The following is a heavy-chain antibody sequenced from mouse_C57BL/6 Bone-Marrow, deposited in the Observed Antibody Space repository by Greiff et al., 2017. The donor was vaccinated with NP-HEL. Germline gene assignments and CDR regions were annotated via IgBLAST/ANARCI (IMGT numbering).Heavy chain of an antibody. CDR2: ISYDGSN. V-gene: IGHV3-6*01. CDR1: GYSITSGYY. J-gene: IGHJ2*01. CDR3: AGTGTIDY. Sequence: EVQRVESGPGLVKPSQSLSLTCSVTGYSITSGYYWNWIRQFPGNKLEWMGYISYDGSNNYNPSLKNRISITRDTSKNQFFLKLNSVTTEDTATYYCAGTGTIDYWGQGTTLTVSS. D-gene: IGHD4-1*01.